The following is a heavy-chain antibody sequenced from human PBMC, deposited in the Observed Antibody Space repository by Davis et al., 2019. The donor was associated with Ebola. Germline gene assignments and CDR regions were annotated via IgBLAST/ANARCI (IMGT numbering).Heavy chain of an antibody. CDR3: ARVSVWGIAARGYNWFDP. CDR2: INSDGSST. J-gene: IGHJ5*02. D-gene: IGHD6-6*01. Sequence: GESLKISCAASGFTFSSYWMHWVRQAPGKGLVWVSRINSDGSSTSYADSVKGRFTISRDNAKNTLYLQMNSLRAEDTAVYYCARVSVWGIAARGYNWFDPWGQGTLVTVSS. CDR1: GFTFSSYW. V-gene: IGHV3-74*01.